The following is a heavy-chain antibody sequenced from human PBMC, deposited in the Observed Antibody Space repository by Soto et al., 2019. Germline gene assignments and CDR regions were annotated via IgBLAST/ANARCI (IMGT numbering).Heavy chain of an antibody. CDR1: GGTFSSYA. V-gene: IGHV1-69*01. CDR3: ARDRKGITMVRGVIINDAFDI. CDR2: IIPIFGTA. D-gene: IGHD3-10*01. Sequence: QVQLVQSGAEVQKPGSSVKVSCKASGGTFSSYAISWVRQAPGQGLEWMGGIIPIFGTANYAQKFQGRVTITADESTSTAYMELSSLRSEDTAVYYCARDRKGITMVRGVIINDAFDIWGQGTMVTVSS. J-gene: IGHJ3*02.